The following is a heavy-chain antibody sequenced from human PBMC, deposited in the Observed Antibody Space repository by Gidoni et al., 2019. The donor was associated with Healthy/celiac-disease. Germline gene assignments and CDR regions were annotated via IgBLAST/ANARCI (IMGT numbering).Heavy chain of an antibody. Sequence: QVQLLQSGAEVKKPGSSVKVSCKASGGTFSSYAISWVRQAPGQGLEWMGGIIPIFGTANYAQKFQGRVTITADESTSTAYMELSSLRSEDTAVYYCATAPLSTFEGRYYYYYGMDVWGQGTTVTVSS. CDR2: IIPIFGTA. V-gene: IGHV1-69*12. CDR3: ATAPLSTFEGRYYYYYGMDV. J-gene: IGHJ6*02. CDR1: GGTFSSYA. D-gene: IGHD3-10*01.